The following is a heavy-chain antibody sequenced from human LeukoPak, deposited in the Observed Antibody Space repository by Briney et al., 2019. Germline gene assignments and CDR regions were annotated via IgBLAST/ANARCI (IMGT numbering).Heavy chain of an antibody. CDR2: IYYSGST. V-gene: IGHV4-59*11. CDR1: GGSISSHY. Sequence: KPSETLSLTCTVSGGSISSHYWSWIRQPPGKGLEWIGYIYYSGSTYYNPSLKSRVTISVDTSKNQFSLKLSSVTAADTAVYYCARGRAVVVPAFFDYWGQGTLVTVSS. CDR3: ARGRAVVVPAFFDY. D-gene: IGHD2-2*01. J-gene: IGHJ4*02.